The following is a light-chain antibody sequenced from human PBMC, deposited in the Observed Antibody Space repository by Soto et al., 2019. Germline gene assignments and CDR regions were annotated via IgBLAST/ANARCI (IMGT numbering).Light chain of an antibody. V-gene: IGKV3-11*01. CDR3: QQRNVWPPVT. CDR2: GAF. Sequence: EIVLTQSPATLSLSPGERATLSCRASPSVTNFLAWYQQKPGQAPRLIIYGAFNRATGIPARFSCSGSGTDFTLTISSPEPEDSAVYYCQQRNVWPPVTFGQGTRLEIK. J-gene: IGKJ5*01. CDR1: PSVTNF.